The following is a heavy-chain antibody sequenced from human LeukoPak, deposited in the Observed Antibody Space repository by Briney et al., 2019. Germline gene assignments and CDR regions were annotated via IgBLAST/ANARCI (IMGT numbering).Heavy chain of an antibody. V-gene: IGHV3-30-3*01. D-gene: IGHD3-10*01. Sequence: GGSLRLSCAASGFTFSSYAMHWVRQAPGKGLEWVAVISYDGSNKYYADSVKGRFTISRDNSKNTLYLQMNSLRAEDTAVYYCARDGVRGVNDYWGQETLVTVSS. J-gene: IGHJ4*02. CDR3: ARDGVRGVNDY. CDR1: GFTFSSYA. CDR2: ISYDGSNK.